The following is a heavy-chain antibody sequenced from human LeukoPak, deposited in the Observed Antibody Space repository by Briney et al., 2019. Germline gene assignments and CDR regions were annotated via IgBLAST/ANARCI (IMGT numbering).Heavy chain of an antibody. J-gene: IGHJ4*02. V-gene: IGHV4-4*07. CDR1: GGSISSYY. CDR2: IYTSGST. D-gene: IGHD2-15*01. Sequence: PSETLSLTCTVSGGSISSYYWSWIRQPAGKGLEWIGRIYTSGSTNYNPSLKSRVTMSVDTSKNQFSLKLSSVTAADTAVYYCARGMGYCNGGSCYPRFDFWGQGTVVTVSS. CDR3: ARGMGYCNGGSCYPRFDF.